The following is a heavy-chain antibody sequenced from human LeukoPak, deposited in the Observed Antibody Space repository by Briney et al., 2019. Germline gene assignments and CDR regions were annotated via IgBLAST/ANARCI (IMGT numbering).Heavy chain of an antibody. CDR3: ARDIGGDTDGRASYWFAP. Sequence: SETLSLTCTVAGGSIRSHSWHWIRQSPGKGLEWIGSINYFGTTTYKPSLKSRVTLSVDTSKNQFSLKLTSVTAADTAVYYCARDIGGDTDGRASYWFAPWGQGTLVTVSS. CDR2: INYFGTT. D-gene: IGHD1-1*01. V-gene: IGHV4-59*11. CDR1: GGSIRSHS. J-gene: IGHJ5*02.